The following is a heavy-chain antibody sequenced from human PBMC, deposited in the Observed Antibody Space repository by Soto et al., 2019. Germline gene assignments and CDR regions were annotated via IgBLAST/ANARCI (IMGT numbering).Heavy chain of an antibody. CDR3: AKDPSRSSEYYFDY. V-gene: IGHV3-23*01. Sequence: PGGSLRLACAASGFTFSSYAMSWVRQAPGKGLEWVSAISGSGGSTYYADSVKGRFTISRDNSKNTLYLQMNSLRAEDTAVYYCAKDPSRSSEYYFDYWAQRTLVTVSS. J-gene: IGHJ4*02. D-gene: IGHD6-13*01. CDR2: ISGSGGST. CDR1: GFTFSSYA.